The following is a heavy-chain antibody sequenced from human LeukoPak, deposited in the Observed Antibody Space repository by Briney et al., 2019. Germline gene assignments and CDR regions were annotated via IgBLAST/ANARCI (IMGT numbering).Heavy chain of an antibody. J-gene: IGHJ5*02. Sequence: GFLRLFFAASGFTFRRYRIHLVRQTSGKGLVLVSRLNTDGSSTVYADSVKGRFTISRDNAKNTLYLQMNSLRAEDTAVYYCARGYYDSNDSNRSNWFDPWGQGTLVTVSS. CDR1: GFTFRRYR. CDR3: ARGYYDSNDSNRSNWFDP. CDR2: LNTDGSST. V-gene: IGHV3-74*01. D-gene: IGHD3-22*01.